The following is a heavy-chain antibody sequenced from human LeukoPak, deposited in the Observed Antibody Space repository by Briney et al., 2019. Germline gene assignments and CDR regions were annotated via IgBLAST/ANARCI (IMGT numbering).Heavy chain of an antibody. Sequence: PSETLSLTCTVSGGSISSGDYYWNWIRQPPGKGLEWIGYIHYTGTTYYNPSLKSRVTISVDTSNNQFSLKLNSVTAADTAVYYCSTNEGSSWTAIDYWGQGTLVTVSS. J-gene: IGHJ4*02. CDR2: IHYTGTT. CDR3: STNEGSSWTAIDY. V-gene: IGHV4-30-4*08. D-gene: IGHD6-13*01. CDR1: GGSISSGDYY.